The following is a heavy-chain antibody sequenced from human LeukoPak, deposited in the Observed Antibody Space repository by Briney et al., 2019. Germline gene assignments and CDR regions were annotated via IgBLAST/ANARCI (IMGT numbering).Heavy chain of an antibody. J-gene: IGHJ4*02. CDR3: ARERVEVTTLDY. CDR1: GYSISSGYY. Sequence: SETLSLTCTVSGYSISSGYYWGWIRQPPGKGLEWIGSIYYSGSTYYNPSLKSRVTISVDTSKNQFSLKLSSVTAADTAVYYCARERVEVTTLDYWGQGTLVTVSS. V-gene: IGHV4-38-2*02. CDR2: IYYSGST. D-gene: IGHD4-17*01.